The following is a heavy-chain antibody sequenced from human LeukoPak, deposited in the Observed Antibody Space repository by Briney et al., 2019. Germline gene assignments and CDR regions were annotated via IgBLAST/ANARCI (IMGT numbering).Heavy chain of an antibody. V-gene: IGHV3-7*01. CDR3: AELGITMIGGV. Sequence: GGSLRLSCAASGFTFSNYWMSWVRQAPGKGLEWAANIKEDGSEKYYVDSVKGRFTISRDNAKNSLSLQVNSLSAEDTAVYYCAELGITMIGGVWGKGTTVTISS. D-gene: IGHD3-10*02. CDR2: IKEDGSEK. CDR1: GFTFSNYW. J-gene: IGHJ6*04.